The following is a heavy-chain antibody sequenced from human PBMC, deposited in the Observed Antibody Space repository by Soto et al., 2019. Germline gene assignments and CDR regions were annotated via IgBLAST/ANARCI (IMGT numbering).Heavy chain of an antibody. V-gene: IGHV5-51*01. CDR2: IYPGDSDT. D-gene: IGHD3-10*01. Sequence: PGESLKISCKGSGYSFTSYWIGWVRQMPGKGLEWMGIIYPGDSDTRYSPSFQGQVTISADKSISTAYLQWSSLKASDTAMYYCARQYYYGSGSYFYYGMDVWGQGTTVTVSS. J-gene: IGHJ6*02. CDR1: GYSFTSYW. CDR3: ARQYYYGSGSYFYYGMDV.